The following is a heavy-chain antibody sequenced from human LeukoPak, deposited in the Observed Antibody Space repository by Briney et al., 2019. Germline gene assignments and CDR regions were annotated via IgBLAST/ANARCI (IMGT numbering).Heavy chain of an antibody. J-gene: IGHJ4*02. D-gene: IGHD2-21*02. CDR2: IIPSFGTA. V-gene: IGHV1-69*05. CDR3: ASGAVRHIVVVTAIPETFDY. Sequence: SVKVSCKASGGTFSSYAISWVRQAPGQGLEWMGRIIPSFGTANYAQKFQGRVTITTDESTSTAYMELSSLRSEDTAVYYCASGAVRHIVVVTAIPETFDYWGQGTLVTVSS. CDR1: GGTFSSYA.